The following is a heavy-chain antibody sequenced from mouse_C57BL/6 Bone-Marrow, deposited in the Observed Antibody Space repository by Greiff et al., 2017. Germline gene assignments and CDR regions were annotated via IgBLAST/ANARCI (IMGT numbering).Heavy chain of an antibody. CDR1: GYAFTNYL. V-gene: IGHV1-54*01. CDR3: AREGWLRRGFAY. D-gene: IGHD2-2*01. CDR2: INPGSGGT. J-gene: IGHJ3*01. Sequence: VMLVESGAELVRPGTSVKVSCKASGYAFTNYLIEWVKQRPGQGLEWIGVINPGSGGTNYNEKFKGKAPLTADKSSSTAYMQLSSLTSEDSAVYFCAREGWLRRGFAYWGQGTLVTVSA.